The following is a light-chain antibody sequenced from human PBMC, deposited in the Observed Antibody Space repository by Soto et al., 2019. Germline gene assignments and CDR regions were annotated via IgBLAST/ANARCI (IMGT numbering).Light chain of an antibody. CDR3: QQSYTSLIT. V-gene: IGKV1-39*01. Sequence: GDRVTLTCRASQNIAGSLNWYQQKPGRAPKFLIFTASSSQLGVPSRFSASGFGTEFTLTISSLQPEDFATYFCQQSYTSLITFGRGTRLEIK. CDR2: TAS. J-gene: IGKJ5*01. CDR1: QNIAGS.